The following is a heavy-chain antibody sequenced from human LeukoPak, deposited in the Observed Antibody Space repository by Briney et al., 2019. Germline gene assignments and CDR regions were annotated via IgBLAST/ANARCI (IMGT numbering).Heavy chain of an antibody. J-gene: IGHJ4*02. CDR3: ARGYYGSGSYIDY. CDR1: GGSFSGYY. Sequence: SETLSLTCAVYGGSFSGYYWSWIRQPPGKGLEWMGEISHSGSTNYNPSPKSRVTISVDTSKNQFSLKLSSVTAADTAVYYCARGYYGSGSYIDYWGEGTLVTVSS. D-gene: IGHD3-10*01. V-gene: IGHV4-34*01. CDR2: ISHSGST.